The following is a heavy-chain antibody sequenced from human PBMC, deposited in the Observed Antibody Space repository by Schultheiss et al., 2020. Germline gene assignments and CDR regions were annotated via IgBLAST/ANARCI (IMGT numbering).Heavy chain of an antibody. D-gene: IGHD4-23*01. J-gene: IGHJ1*01. CDR1: GDSVSSNSAA. Sequence: SETLSLTCAISGDSVSSNSAAWNWIRQSPSRGLEWLGRTYYRSKWYNDYAVSVKSRITINPDTSKNQFSLQLNSVTPEDTAVYYCARGYLRGGNKYFQHWGEGTLVTVSS. V-gene: IGHV6-1*01. CDR2: TYYRSKWYN. CDR3: ARGYLRGGNKYFQH.